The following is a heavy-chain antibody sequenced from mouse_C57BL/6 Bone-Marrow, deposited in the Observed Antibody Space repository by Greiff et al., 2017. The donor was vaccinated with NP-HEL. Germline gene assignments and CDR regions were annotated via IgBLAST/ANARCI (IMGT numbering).Heavy chain of an antibody. D-gene: IGHD2-3*01. V-gene: IGHV1-59*01. CDR1: GYTFTSYW. Sequence: QVQLQQPGAELVRPGTSVKLSCKASGYTFTSYWMHWVKQRPGQGLEWIGVIDPSDSYTNYNQQFKGKATLTVDTSSSTAYMQLSSLTSEDSAVYYCARNDPWYFDVWGTGTTVTVSS. CDR3: ARNDPWYFDV. CDR2: IDPSDSYT. J-gene: IGHJ1*03.